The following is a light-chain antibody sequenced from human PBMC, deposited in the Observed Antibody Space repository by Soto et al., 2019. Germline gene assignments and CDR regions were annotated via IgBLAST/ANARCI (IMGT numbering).Light chain of an antibody. CDR3: QQYGSSPIT. Sequence: EIVLTQSPGTLSLSPGERATLSCRASQSVSSSYLAWYQQKPGQAPRLLIYGASSRATGIPDRFSGSGSGTEFTLTIRRREPEDFAVYYWQQYGSSPITFGQGTRLAIK. J-gene: IGKJ5*01. V-gene: IGKV3-20*01. CDR2: GAS. CDR1: QSVSSSY.